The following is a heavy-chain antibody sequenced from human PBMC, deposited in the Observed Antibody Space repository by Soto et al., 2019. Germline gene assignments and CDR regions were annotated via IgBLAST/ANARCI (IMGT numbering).Heavy chain of an antibody. V-gene: IGHV3-9*01. CDR3: AKTPCSDTSCYTASFDY. J-gene: IGHJ4*02. D-gene: IGHD2-2*02. Sequence: EVQLVESGGGLVQPGRSLRLSCAASGFTFDDYAMHWVRQAPGKGLEWVSGISWNSDSIDYADSVKGRFTISRDNAKNSLYLQMNSLRAEDTALYYCAKTPCSDTSCYTASFDYWGQGALVTVSS. CDR2: ISWNSDSI. CDR1: GFTFDDYA.